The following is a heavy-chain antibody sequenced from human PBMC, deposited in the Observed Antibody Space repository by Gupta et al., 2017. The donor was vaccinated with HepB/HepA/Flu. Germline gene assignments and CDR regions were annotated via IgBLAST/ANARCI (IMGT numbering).Heavy chain of an antibody. Sequence: EVQLVESGGYLVQPGGSLRLSCAASGLTFSSYSMNWVRQAPGKGLEWVSYISSASSTIYYADSVKGRFTISRDNAKNSLYLQMNSRRDEDTAVYYCARVLYQSSFDYWGQGTLVTVSS. V-gene: IGHV3-48*02. CDR3: ARVLYQSSFDY. J-gene: IGHJ4*02. CDR2: ISSASSTI. D-gene: IGHD2-2*01. CDR1: GLTFSSYS.